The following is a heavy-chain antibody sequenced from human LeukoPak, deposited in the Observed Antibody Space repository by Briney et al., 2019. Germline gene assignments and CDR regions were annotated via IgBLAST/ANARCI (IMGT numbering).Heavy chain of an antibody. J-gene: IGHJ4*02. V-gene: IGHV3-48*03. CDR2: ISSSGSTI. CDR1: GFTFSSYE. Sequence: PGGSLRLSCAASGFTFSSYEMNWVRQAPGKGLEWVSYISSSGSTIYYADSVKGRFTISRDNSKNTLYLQMNSLRAEDTALYYCAKARPTMVRGVIITRGFDYWGQGTLVTVSS. CDR3: AKARPTMVRGVIITRGFDY. D-gene: IGHD3-10*01.